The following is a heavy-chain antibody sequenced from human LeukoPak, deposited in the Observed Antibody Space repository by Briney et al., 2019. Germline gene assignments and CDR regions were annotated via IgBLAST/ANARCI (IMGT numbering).Heavy chain of an antibody. J-gene: IGHJ4*02. D-gene: IGHD1-14*01. Sequence: PSETLSLTCTVSGGSISSSSYYWGWIRQPPGKGLEWIGSIYYSGSTYYNPSLKSRVTISVDTPKNQFSLKLSSVTAADTAVYYCARRLTGDYFDYWGQGTLVTVSS. CDR3: ARRLTGDYFDY. CDR2: IYYSGST. CDR1: GGSISSSSYY. V-gene: IGHV4-39*01.